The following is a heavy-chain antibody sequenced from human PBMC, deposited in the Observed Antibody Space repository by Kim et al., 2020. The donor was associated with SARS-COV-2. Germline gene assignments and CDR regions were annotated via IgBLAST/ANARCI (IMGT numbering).Heavy chain of an antibody. J-gene: IGHJ4*02. D-gene: IGHD5-12*01. CDR3: ARHSDGYNFIDY. V-gene: IGHV5-51*01. Sequence: RYSPSFQGQVPISAGKSISTAYLQWSSLKASDTAMYYCARHSDGYNFIDYWGQGTLVTVSS.